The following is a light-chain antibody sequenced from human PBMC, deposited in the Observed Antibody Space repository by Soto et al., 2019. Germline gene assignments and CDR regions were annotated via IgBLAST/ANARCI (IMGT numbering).Light chain of an antibody. V-gene: IGLV2-8*01. CDR3: SSYSGTNYHYV. J-gene: IGLJ1*01. CDR1: SSDVGGYNY. Sequence: QSALTQPPSASGSFGQSVTISCTGTSSDVGGYNYVSWYQQHPGKAPKLMIYEVSERPSGVPDRFSGSKSGNTDSLTVSGLLADDEADYYCSSYSGTNYHYVFGTGTKLTVL. CDR2: EVS.